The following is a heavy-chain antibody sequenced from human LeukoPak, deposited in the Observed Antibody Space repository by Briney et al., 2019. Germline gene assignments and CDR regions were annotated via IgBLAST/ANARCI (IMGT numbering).Heavy chain of an antibody. CDR2: IYHSGST. CDR3: ARGVGETDAFDI. J-gene: IGHJ3*02. CDR1: GGSISSGGYS. D-gene: IGHD3-10*01. Sequence: TLSLTCAVSGGSISSGGYSWSWIRQPPGKGLEWIGYIYHSGSTYYNPSLKSRVTISVDRSKNQFSLKLSSVTAADTAVYYCARGVGETDAFDIWGQGTMVTVSS. V-gene: IGHV4-30-2*01.